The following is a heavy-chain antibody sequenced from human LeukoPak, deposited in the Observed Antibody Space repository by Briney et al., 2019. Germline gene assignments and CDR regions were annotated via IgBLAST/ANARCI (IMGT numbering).Heavy chain of an antibody. CDR3: ARAGDFWSGYFPRWFDP. V-gene: IGHV3-21*01. J-gene: IGHJ5*02. D-gene: IGHD3-3*01. CDR2: ISSSSSYI. Sequence: GGSLRLSCAASGFTFSSYAMSWVRQAPGKGLEWVSSISSSSSYIYYADSVKGRFTISRDNAKNSLYLQMNSLRAEDTAVYYCARAGDFWSGYFPRWFDPWGQGTLVTVSS. CDR1: GFTFSSYA.